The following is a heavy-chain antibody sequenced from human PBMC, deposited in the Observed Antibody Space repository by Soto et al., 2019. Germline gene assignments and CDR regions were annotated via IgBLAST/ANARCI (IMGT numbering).Heavy chain of an antibody. CDR3: ARVGGDDFGDSGGFDY. CDR2: IYYSGRT. J-gene: IGHJ4*02. CDR1: GDSIRDYF. V-gene: IGHV4-59*01. Sequence: QVQLQESGPGLVKPSETLSLTCTVSGDSIRDYFWTWIRQPPGKGLEWIGYIYYSGRTNYNPSLKSRVSISVDTSKNHFSLQLRSVTAADTAVYYCARVGGDDFGDSGGFDYWGQGTLVTVSS. D-gene: IGHD4-17*01.